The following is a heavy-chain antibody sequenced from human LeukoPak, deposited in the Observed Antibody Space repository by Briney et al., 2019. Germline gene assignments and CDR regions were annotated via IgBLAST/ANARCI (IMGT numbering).Heavy chain of an antibody. CDR2: IYYSGST. CDR1: GGSISSGGYY. D-gene: IGHD4-17*01. Sequence: PSQTLSLTCTVSGGSISSGGYYWSWIRQHPGKGLEWIGYIYYSGSTYYNPSLKSRVTISVDTSKNQFSLKLSSVTAADTAVYYCARDKGYGDYVHGHNWFDPWGQGTLVTVSS. V-gene: IGHV4-31*03. CDR3: ARDKGYGDYVHGHNWFDP. J-gene: IGHJ5*02.